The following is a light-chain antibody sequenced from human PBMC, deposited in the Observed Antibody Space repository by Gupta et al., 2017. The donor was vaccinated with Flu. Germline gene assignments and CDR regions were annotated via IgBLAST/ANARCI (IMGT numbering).Light chain of an antibody. CDR1: QDISNY. CDR2: DAS. CDR3: QHYDNLPPYS. V-gene: IGKV1-33*01. J-gene: IGKJ2*03. Sequence: DIQMTQSQSSLSASVGDRVTITCQASQDISNYLNWYQQKPGKAPKLLIYDASNLETGVPSRFSGSGSGTDFTFTISSLQPEDIATYYCQHYDNLPPYSFGQGTKLEIK.